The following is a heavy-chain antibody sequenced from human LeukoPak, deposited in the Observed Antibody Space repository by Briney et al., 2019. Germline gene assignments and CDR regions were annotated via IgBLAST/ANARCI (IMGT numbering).Heavy chain of an antibody. D-gene: IGHD3-10*01. Sequence: SETLSLTCTVSGGSISSYYWGWIRHPPGKGLEWIGSIYYSGSTYYNPSLKSRVTISVDTSKNQFSLKLSSVTAADTAVYYCARDGVNMVRGVIGWFDPWGQGTLVTVSS. CDR1: GGSISSYY. CDR2: IYYSGST. CDR3: ARDGVNMVRGVIGWFDP. J-gene: IGHJ5*02. V-gene: IGHV4-39*07.